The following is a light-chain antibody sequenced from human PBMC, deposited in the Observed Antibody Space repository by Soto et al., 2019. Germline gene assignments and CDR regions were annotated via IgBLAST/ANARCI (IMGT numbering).Light chain of an antibody. Sequence: EVVLTQSPATLSLSPGERATLSCRASQSIDNYLAWYQQQPGQAPRLLIYDASNRATGIPARFSGSGSGTDFTLTISSLEPEDFVVYYCQQRSNYITFGQGTRLEIE. J-gene: IGKJ5*01. V-gene: IGKV3-11*01. CDR1: QSIDNY. CDR2: DAS. CDR3: QQRSNYIT.